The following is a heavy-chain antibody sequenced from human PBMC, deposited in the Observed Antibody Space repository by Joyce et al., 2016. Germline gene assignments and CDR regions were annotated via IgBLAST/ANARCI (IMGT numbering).Heavy chain of an antibody. CDR3: ARSTWNSGFDY. CDR2: SRNRADST. CDR1: GFTFSDHF. D-gene: IGHD1-1*01. Sequence: EVQLVESGGGLVQPGGSLRLSCEGSGFTFSDHFIDWVRQAPGKGLEWVARSRNRADSTEYAASVKGRFTISRDDPKNTLYLLMNRLEIEDTAVYFCARSTWNSGFDYWGQGTLVTVSS. J-gene: IGHJ4*02. V-gene: IGHV3-72*01.